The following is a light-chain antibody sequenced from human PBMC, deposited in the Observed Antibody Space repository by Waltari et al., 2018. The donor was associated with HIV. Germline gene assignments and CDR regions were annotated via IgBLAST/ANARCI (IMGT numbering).Light chain of an antibody. Sequence: QSVLTQPPSVSGAPGQRVTISCTGSTSNIGAGYEVHWYQQLPGTAPKLLSCGNNNRPSGVPDRFSGSKSGTSAALAITGLQAEDEADYYCQSYDSSLSGSGVFGGGTKLTVL. CDR3: QSYDSSLSGSGV. J-gene: IGLJ3*02. CDR2: GNN. V-gene: IGLV1-40*01. CDR1: TSNIGAGYE.